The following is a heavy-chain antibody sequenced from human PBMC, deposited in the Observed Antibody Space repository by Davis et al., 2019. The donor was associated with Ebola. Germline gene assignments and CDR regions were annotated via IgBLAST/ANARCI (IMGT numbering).Heavy chain of an antibody. CDR3: ARAMVTMVSFAFDI. J-gene: IGHJ3*02. D-gene: IGHD3-10*01. CDR2: IYHSGTT. Sequence: MPSETLSLTCAVSGGSISSGGYSWSWIRQPPGKGLEWIGYIYHSGTTNYNPSLKSRVTISVDKSKNQFSLKLSSVTAADTAVYYCARAMVTMVSFAFDIWGQGTVVTVSS. V-gene: IGHV4-30-2*01. CDR1: GGSISSGGYS.